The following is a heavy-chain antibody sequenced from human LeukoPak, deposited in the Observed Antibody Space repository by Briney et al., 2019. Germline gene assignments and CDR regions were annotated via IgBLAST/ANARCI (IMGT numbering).Heavy chain of an antibody. CDR2: ISAYNGNT. CDR3: ARATGDSSSWYTGVFYYYYYGMDV. Sequence: ASVKVSCKASGYTFTSYGISWVRQAPGQGLEWMGWISAYNGNTNYAQKLQGRVTMTTDTSTSTAYMELRSLRSDDTAVYYCARATGDSSSWYTGVFYYYYYGMDVWGQGTTVTVS. D-gene: IGHD6-13*01. V-gene: IGHV1-18*01. J-gene: IGHJ6*02. CDR1: GYTFTSYG.